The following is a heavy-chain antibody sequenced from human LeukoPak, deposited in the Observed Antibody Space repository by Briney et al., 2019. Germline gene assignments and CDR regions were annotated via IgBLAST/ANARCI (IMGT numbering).Heavy chain of an antibody. CDR3: ARFWGYYDSSGRNNWFDP. J-gene: IGHJ5*02. CDR2: ISAYNGNT. D-gene: IGHD3-22*01. Sequence: ASVKVSCKASGYTFTSYGISWVRQAPGQGLEWMGWISAYNGNTNYAQKLQGRVTMATDTSTSTAYMELRSLRSDDTAVYYCARFWGYYDSSGRNNWFDPWGQGTLVTVSS. V-gene: IGHV1-18*01. CDR1: GYTFTSYG.